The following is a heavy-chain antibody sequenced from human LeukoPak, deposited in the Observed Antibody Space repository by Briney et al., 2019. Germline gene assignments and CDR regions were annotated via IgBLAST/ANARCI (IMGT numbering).Heavy chain of an antibody. Sequence: GGSLRLSRAASGFTLSSYSMNWVRQAPGKGLEWVSSISSSSSYIYYADSVKGRFTTSRDNAKNSLYLQMNSLRAEDTAVYYCARGSGYGDYFYDYWGQGTLVTVSS. D-gene: IGHD4-17*01. CDR1: GFTLSSYS. CDR3: ARGSGYGDYFYDY. J-gene: IGHJ4*02. V-gene: IGHV3-21*01. CDR2: ISSSSSYI.